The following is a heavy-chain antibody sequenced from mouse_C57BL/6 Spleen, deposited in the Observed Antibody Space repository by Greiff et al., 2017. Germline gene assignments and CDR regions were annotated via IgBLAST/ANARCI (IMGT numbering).Heavy chain of an antibody. J-gene: IGHJ4*01. Sequence: QVQLQQSGAELVKPGASVKISCKASGYAFSSYWMNWVKQRPGKGLEWIGQIYPGDGDTNYNGKFKGKATLTADKSSSTAYMQLSSLTSEDSAVYFCARSLFTAVVAKYAMDYWGQGTSVTVSS. V-gene: IGHV1-80*01. D-gene: IGHD1-1*01. CDR3: ARSLFTAVVAKYAMDY. CDR2: IYPGDGDT. CDR1: GYAFSSYW.